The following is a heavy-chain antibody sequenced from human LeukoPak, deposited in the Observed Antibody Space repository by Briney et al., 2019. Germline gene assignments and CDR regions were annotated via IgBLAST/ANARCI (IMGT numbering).Heavy chain of an antibody. D-gene: IGHD3-10*01. V-gene: IGHV4-34*01. CDR1: GGSFSGYY. Sequence: SETLSLTCAVYGGSFSGYYWSWLRQPPGKGLEWIGEINHSGRTNYNPSLKSRVNISVDTSKNQFSLKLSSVTAADTAVYYCARPAKYYYGSETYYFFDYWGQGTLVTVSS. CDR3: ARPAKYYYGSETYYFFDY. J-gene: IGHJ4*02. CDR2: INHSGRT.